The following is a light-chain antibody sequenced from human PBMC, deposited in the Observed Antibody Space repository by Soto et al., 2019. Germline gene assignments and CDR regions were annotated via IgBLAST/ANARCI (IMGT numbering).Light chain of an antibody. V-gene: IGLV2-11*01. CDR1: SSDVGGYNY. CDR2: DVN. Sequence: QSALTQPRSVSGSPGQSVTISCTGTSSDVGGYNYVSWCQHHPGKAPKLMIFDVNKRPSGVPDRFSGSKSGNTASLTISGLQAEDEADYYCRSYAGRYTWVFGGGTKLTVL. J-gene: IGLJ3*02. CDR3: RSYAGRYTWV.